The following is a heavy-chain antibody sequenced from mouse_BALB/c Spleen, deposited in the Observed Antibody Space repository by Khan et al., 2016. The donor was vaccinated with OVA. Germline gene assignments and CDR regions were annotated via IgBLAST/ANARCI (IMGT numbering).Heavy chain of an antibody. CDR2: IYPGNTDT. D-gene: IGHD4-1*01. CDR3: TRRNWDVAWFAY. V-gene: IGHV1-5*01. CDR1: GYTFTSYW. Sequence: VQLKQSGTVLARPGASVKMSCKASGYTFTSYWMHWVKQRPGQGLEWIGDIYPGNTDTNYNQKFKGKAKLTAVTSTSTAYMDLSSLTNEDSAVYYCTRRNWDVAWFAYWGQGTLVTVSA. J-gene: IGHJ3*01.